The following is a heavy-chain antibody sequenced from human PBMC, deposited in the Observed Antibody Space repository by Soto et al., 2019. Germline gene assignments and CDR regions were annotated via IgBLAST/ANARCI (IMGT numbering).Heavy chain of an antibody. CDR2: ISYTGSA. CDR3: ARVNYGDYYYGMDV. J-gene: IGHJ6*02. CDR1: GVSINYSY. Sequence: LETLSLTCRVSGVSINYSYLTWIRQPPGKGLEWIGYISYTGSANYNASLKSRLTISVDTSKNQFSLKLSSVTAADTALYYCARVNYGDYYYGMDVWGQGTKVTVS. V-gene: IGHV4-59*01. D-gene: IGHD4-17*01.